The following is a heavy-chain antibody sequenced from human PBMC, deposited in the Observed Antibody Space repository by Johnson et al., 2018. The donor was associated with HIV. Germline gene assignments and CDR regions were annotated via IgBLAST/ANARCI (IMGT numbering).Heavy chain of an antibody. D-gene: IGHD2-15*01. J-gene: IGHJ3*02. CDR1: GFTFSDYY. CDR3: ASLSGRYCSGGSCPLGAFDI. V-gene: IGHV3-11*04. CDR2: ISSSGDII. Sequence: QVQLVESGGGLVKPGGSLRLSCAASGFTFSDYYMTWIRQAPGKGLEWLSFISSSGDIIRYAASVKGRFTISRDHAKNSLYLQMNSLRAEDTAVYYCASLSGRYCSGGSCPLGAFDIWGQGTMVTVSS.